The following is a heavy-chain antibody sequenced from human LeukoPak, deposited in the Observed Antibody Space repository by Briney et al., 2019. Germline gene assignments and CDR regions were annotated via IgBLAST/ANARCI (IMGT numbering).Heavy chain of an antibody. CDR1: GGSFSGDY. CDR3: ARTAPRGSHWTWLDP. CDR2: INYSGST. V-gene: IGHV4-34*01. Sequence: SETLSLTCAVYGGSFSGDYRSWIRQFPGKGLEWIGEINYSGSTNYNPSLKSRVTISVDTSKNQFSLKLLSVTAADTAVYYCARTAPRGSHWTWLDPWGQGTLVTVSS. J-gene: IGHJ5*02. D-gene: IGHD3-16*01.